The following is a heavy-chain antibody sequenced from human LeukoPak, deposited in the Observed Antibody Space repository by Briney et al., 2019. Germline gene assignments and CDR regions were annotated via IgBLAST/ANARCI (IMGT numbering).Heavy chain of an antibody. V-gene: IGHV3-21*01. D-gene: IGHD3-9*01. CDR3: AREDILTGFMDY. J-gene: IGHJ4*02. CDR2: ISSSSSYI. CDR1: GFTFSSYS. Sequence: GGSLRLSCAASGFTFSSYSMNWVRQAPGKGLEWVSSISSSSSYIYYADSVKGRFTIPRDNAKNSLYLQMNSLRAEDTAVYYCAREDILTGFMDYWGQGTLVTVSS.